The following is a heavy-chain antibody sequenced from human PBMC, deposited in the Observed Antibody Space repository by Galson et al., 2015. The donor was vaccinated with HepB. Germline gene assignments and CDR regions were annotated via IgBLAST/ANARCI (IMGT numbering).Heavy chain of an antibody. CDR2: ISSSSKI. Sequence: SLRLSCAASGFTFSTYSMNWVRQAPGKGLEWVSYISSSSKIYYADSVKGRFTTSRDNAKNSLYLQMNSLRAEDTAVYYCARAGGASCYFAGNCWFDPWGQGTQVTVSS. J-gene: IGHJ5*02. CDR3: ARAGGASCYFAGNCWFDP. D-gene: IGHD2-2*01. V-gene: IGHV3-48*01. CDR1: GFTFSTYS.